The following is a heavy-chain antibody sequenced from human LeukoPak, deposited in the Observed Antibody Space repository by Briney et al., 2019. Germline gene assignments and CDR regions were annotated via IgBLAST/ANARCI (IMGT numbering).Heavy chain of an antibody. CDR1: GYSISSGYY. D-gene: IGHD5-18*01. CDR2: IYHSGST. Sequence: PSETLSLTCTVSGYSISSGYYWGWIRQPPGKGLEWIGSIYHSGSTYYNPSLKSRVTISVDTSKNQFSLKLSSVTAADTAVYYCASRPGTAMVFYWGQGTLVTVSS. CDR3: ASRPGTAMVFY. V-gene: IGHV4-38-2*02. J-gene: IGHJ4*02.